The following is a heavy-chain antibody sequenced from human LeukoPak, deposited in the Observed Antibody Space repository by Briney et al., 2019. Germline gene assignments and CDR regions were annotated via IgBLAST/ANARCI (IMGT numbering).Heavy chain of an antibody. CDR3: AREGLYSSSSSRYYYYGMDV. J-gene: IGHJ6*02. D-gene: IGHD6-6*01. V-gene: IGHV4-31*03. Sequence: SQTLSLTCTVSVGSISSGGYYWSWVRQHPGKGLGWIGYIYYSGSTYYNPSLKSRVTISVDTSKNQFSLKLSSVTAADTAVYYCAREGLYSSSSSRYYYYGMDVWGQGTTVTVSS. CDR1: VGSISSGGYY. CDR2: IYYSGST.